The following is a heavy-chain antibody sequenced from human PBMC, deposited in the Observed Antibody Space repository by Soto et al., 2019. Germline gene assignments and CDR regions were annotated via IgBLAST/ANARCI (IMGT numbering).Heavy chain of an antibody. J-gene: IGHJ6*02. D-gene: IGHD6-13*01. CDR2: ISAYNGNT. CDR3: ARAYSSSWYPHYYGMDV. CDR1: GYTFTNFG. V-gene: IGHV1-18*01. Sequence: ASLKVSCKASGYTFTNFGISWVRQAPGQGLEWMGWISAYNGNTNYAQKFQGRVTMTTDTSTSTAYMEVRSLGFDDTAVYYCARAYSSSWYPHYYGMDVWGQGTTVTVSS.